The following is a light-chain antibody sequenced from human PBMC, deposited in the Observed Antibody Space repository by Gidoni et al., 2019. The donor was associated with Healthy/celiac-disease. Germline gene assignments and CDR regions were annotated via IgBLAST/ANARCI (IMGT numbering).Light chain of an antibody. V-gene: IGKV2-28*01. CDR3: MQALQTPYT. Sequence: DIVMTQPPPSLPVTPGEPASISCRSSQSLLHSNGYNYLDWYLQKPGQSPQLLIYLGSNRASGVPDRFSGSGSGTDFTLKISRVEAEDVGVYYCMQALQTPYTFGQGPKLEIK. J-gene: IGKJ2*01. CDR2: LGS. CDR1: QSLLHSNGYNY.